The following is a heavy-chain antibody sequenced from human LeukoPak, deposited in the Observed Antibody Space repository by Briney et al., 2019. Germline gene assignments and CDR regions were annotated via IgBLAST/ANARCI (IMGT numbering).Heavy chain of an antibody. CDR2: INTNTRNP. J-gene: IGHJ3*02. Sequence: ASVRVSCKASGYTFTRYAMNWVRQAPGQGLEWMGWINTNTRNPTYAQGFTGRVVFSLDTSVSTAYLQISSLKAEDTAVYYCARGGFDSWWACYIWGQGTMVTVSS. CDR3: ARGGFDSWWACYI. V-gene: IGHV7-4-1*02. D-gene: IGHD3-9*01. CDR1: GYTFTRYA.